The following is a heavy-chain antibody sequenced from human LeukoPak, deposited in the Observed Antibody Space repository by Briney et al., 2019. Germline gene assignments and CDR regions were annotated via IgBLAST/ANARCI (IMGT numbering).Heavy chain of an antibody. CDR1: GGSFSGYY. J-gene: IGHJ3*02. CDR3: ARDLGSSWYTSDAFDI. D-gene: IGHD6-13*01. Sequence: SETLSLTCAVYGGSFSGYYWSWIRQPPGKGLEWIGEINHSGSTNYNPSLKSRVTISVDTSKNQFSLKLSSVTAADTAVYYCARDLGSSWYTSDAFDIWGQGTMVTVSS. CDR2: INHSGST. V-gene: IGHV4-34*01.